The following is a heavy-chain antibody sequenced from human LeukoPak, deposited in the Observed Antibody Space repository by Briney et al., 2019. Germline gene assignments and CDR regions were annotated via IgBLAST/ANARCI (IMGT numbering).Heavy chain of an antibody. J-gene: IGHJ6*02. CDR3: ARMRVDTVDYYYYGMDV. Sequence: GGSLRLSCAASGFTFSSYAMHWVRQAPGKGLEYVSAISSNGGSTYYANSVKGRFTISRDNSKNTLYLQMGSLRAEDMAVYYCARMRVDTVDYYYYGMDVWGQGTTVTVSS. CDR1: GFTFSSYA. D-gene: IGHD5-12*01. V-gene: IGHV3-64*01. CDR2: ISSNGGST.